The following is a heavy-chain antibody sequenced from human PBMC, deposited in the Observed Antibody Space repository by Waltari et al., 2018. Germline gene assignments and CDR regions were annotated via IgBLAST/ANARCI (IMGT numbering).Heavy chain of an antibody. CDR3: AREPEAYDILTGYYDD. D-gene: IGHD3-9*01. CDR1: GFTFRSYA. Sequence: QVQLVESGGGVVQPGRSLRLSCAASGFTFRSYAMPWVRPAPGKGLEWGAVISYDGSNKYYADSVKGRFTISRDNSKNTLYLQMNSLRAEDTAVYYCAREPEAYDILTGYYDDWGQGTTVTVSS. V-gene: IGHV3-30-3*01. J-gene: IGHJ6*02. CDR2: ISYDGSNK.